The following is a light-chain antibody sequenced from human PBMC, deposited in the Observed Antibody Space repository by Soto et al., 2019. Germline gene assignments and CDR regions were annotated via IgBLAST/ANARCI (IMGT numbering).Light chain of an antibody. CDR3: LQDYDYPRT. V-gene: IGKV1-6*01. CDR1: QSISNW. Sequence: IQMTQSPSTLPASVGDRVAITCRASQSISNWLVWYQQKAGKAPNLLISAASRLQSGVPSRFSGRGSGTDFTLTISSLQPEDFATYYCLQDYDYPRTFGQGTKVDNK. CDR2: AAS. J-gene: IGKJ1*01.